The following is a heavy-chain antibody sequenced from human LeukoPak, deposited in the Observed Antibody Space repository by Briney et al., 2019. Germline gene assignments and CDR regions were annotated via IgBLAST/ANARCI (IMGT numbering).Heavy chain of an antibody. CDR1: GGSISGSGYT. D-gene: IGHD2-2*01. CDR2: IYYSGST. V-gene: IGHV4-39*01. J-gene: IGHJ4*01. CDR3: ARLVRGSQVFDN. Sequence: SETLSLTCTVSGGSISGSGYTWGWIRQPPGKGLEGIGTIYYSGSTYYNSSLESRVTMSVDTSKNQFSLKLSSVTAADTAVYYSARLVRGSQVFDNWGRGTLVTVSS.